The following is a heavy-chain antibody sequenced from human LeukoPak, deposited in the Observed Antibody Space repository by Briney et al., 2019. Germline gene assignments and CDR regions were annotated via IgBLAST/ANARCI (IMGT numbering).Heavy chain of an antibody. D-gene: IGHD3-22*01. J-gene: IGHJ3*02. CDR3: ARGIHYYDDNGEAFDI. CDR1: GFTVSSDY. Sequence: GGSLRLSCAASGFTVSSDYMTCVRQAPGKGLECISVIYSAGSTYYADSVKGRFTISRDTSKNTVYLQMNKLRAEDTAFYYCARGIHYYDDNGEAFDIWGQGTMVTVSS. CDR2: IYSAGST. V-gene: IGHV3-53*01.